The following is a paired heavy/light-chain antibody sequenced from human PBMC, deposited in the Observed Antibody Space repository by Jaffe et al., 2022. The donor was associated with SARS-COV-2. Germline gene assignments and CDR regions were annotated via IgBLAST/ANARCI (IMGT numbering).Heavy chain of an antibody. Sequence: EVYLVESGGTLVQPGGSLRLSCAASAFGFSNYHMDWVRQAPGKGLEWVSYISSGSTVTYYADSVKDRFTIFRDNANNLLYLQMNSLRPEDTAVYYCARDGMRGYDMDYWGQGTLVTVSS. CDR2: ISSGSTVT. CDR3: ARDGMRGYDMDY. D-gene: IGHD3-22*01. V-gene: IGHV3-48*01. J-gene: IGHJ4*02. CDR1: AFGFSNYH.
Light chain of an antibody. CDR2: EVN. Sequence: QSALTQPASVSGSPGQSITISCTGTSGDIGGYNYVSWYQQHPGKAPKLLICEVNNRPSGVSNRFSGSKSGNTASLTISGLQADDEGDYYCASFTSRSTLVFGGGTKLTVL. V-gene: IGLV2-14*01. CDR1: SGDIGGYNY. J-gene: IGLJ2*01. CDR3: ASFTSRSTLV.